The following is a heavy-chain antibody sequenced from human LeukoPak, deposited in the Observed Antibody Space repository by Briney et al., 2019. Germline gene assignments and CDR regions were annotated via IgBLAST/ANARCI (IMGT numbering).Heavy chain of an antibody. CDR1: GFTFGDYA. D-gene: IGHD1-20*01. Sequence: GRSLRLSCPASGFTFGDYAMSWFRQAPGKGLEWIGFIRSKVYAETTEYAASVKGRFTISRDDSKSITYLQMNSLKTEDTAVYYCGRRYNWVDYWGQGTLVTVSS. J-gene: IGHJ4*02. CDR3: GRRYNWVDY. CDR2: IRSKVYAETT. V-gene: IGHV3-49*03.